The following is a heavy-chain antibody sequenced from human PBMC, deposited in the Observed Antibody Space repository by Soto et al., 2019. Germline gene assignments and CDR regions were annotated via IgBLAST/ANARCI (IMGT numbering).Heavy chain of an antibody. V-gene: IGHV1-2*04. D-gene: IGHD3-10*01. J-gene: IGHJ4*02. CDR1: GYTFTGYY. CDR2: INPNSGGT. CDR3: ARDLAPVGSYYNGGWVGVDY. Sequence: QVQLVQSGAEVKKPGASVKVSCKASGYTFTGYYMHWVRQAPGQGLEWMGWINPNSGGTNYAQKFQGWVTMTRDTSISTAYMELSRLRSDDTAVYYCARDLAPVGSYYNGGWVGVDYWGQGTLVTVSS.